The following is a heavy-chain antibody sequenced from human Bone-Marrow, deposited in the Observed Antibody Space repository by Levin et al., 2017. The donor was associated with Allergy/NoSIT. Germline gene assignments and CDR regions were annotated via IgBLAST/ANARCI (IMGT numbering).Heavy chain of an antibody. CDR1: GGTFSSYA. V-gene: IGHV1-69*06. D-gene: IGHD2-2*01. CDR3: ARGYSSRVGMDV. Sequence: GASVKVSCKASGGTFSSYAISWVRQAPGQGLEWMGGIIPIFGTANYAQKFQGRVTITADKSTSTAYMELSSLRSEDTAVYYCARGYSSRVGMDVWGQGTTVTVSS. CDR2: IIPIFGTA. J-gene: IGHJ6*02.